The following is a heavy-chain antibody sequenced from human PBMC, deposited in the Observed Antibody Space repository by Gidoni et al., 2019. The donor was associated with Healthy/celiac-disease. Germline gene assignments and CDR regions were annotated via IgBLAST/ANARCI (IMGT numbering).Heavy chain of an antibody. Sequence: QLQLQESGPGLVKPSETLSLTCTVPGGSISSSSYYWGWIRQPPGKWLEWIGSIYYSGSTYYNPSLKSRVTISVDTSKNQFSLKLSSVTSADTALYYCAGQPYDFWSGYYPVDYWGQGTLVTVSS. CDR2: IYYSGST. CDR1: GGSISSSSYY. D-gene: IGHD3-3*01. J-gene: IGHJ4*02. V-gene: IGHV4-39*01. CDR3: AGQPYDFWSGYYPVDY.